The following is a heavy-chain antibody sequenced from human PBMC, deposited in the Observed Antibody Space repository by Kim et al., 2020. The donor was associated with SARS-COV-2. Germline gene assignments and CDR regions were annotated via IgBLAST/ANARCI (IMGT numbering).Heavy chain of an antibody. Sequence: GGSLRLSCAASGLTFRNYEMNWVRQAPGKGLEWVSYISGSGSSKYYADSVKGRFTISRDNAKDSLYLQMNGLRAEDTAVYYCAREVVVSPDAFDIWGQGTMVTVSS. V-gene: IGHV3-48*03. CDR1: GLTFRNYE. D-gene: IGHD3-22*01. CDR2: ISGSGSSK. J-gene: IGHJ3*02. CDR3: AREVVVSPDAFDI.